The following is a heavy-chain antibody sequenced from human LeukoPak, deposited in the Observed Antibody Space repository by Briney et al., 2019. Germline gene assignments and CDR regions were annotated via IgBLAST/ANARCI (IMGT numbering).Heavy chain of an antibody. Sequence: PSETLSLTCTVSGGSISSGGYYWSWIRQPPGKGLEWIGYIYHSGSTYYNPSLKSRVTISVDRSKNQFSLKLSSVTAADTAVYYCASLNYYDSSGSPWYFDLWGRGTLVTVSS. CDR3: ASLNYYDSSGSPWYFDL. J-gene: IGHJ2*01. V-gene: IGHV4-30-2*02. D-gene: IGHD3-22*01. CDR1: GGSISSGGYY. CDR2: IYHSGST.